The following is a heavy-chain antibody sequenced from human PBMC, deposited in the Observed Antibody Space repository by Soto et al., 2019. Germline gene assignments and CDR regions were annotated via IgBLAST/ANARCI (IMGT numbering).Heavy chain of an antibody. V-gene: IGHV3-49*03. CDR3: GAAPLGHYYYYMDV. D-gene: IGHD2-15*01. CDR2: IRSKAYGGTT. J-gene: IGHJ6*03. Sequence: GGSLRLSCTASGFTFGDYAMSWFRQAPGKGLEWVGFIRSKAYGGTTEYAASVKGRFTISRDDSKSIAYLQMNSLKTEDTAVYYCGAAPLGHYYYYMDVWGKGTTVTVSS. CDR1: GFTFGDYA.